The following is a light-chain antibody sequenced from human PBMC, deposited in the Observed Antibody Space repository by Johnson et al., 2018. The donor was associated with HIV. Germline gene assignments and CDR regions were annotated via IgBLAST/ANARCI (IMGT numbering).Light chain of an antibody. CDR1: SSNIGNNY. Sequence: QSVLTQPPSVSAAPGQKVTISCSGSSSNIGNNYVSWYQQLPGTAPKLLIYDNNKRPSGIPDRFYVSKSGTSATLGITGLQTGDEADYYCGSWDSSLGAGGVFGTATKVTVL. CDR3: GSWDSSLGAGGV. J-gene: IGLJ1*01. V-gene: IGLV1-51*01. CDR2: DNN.